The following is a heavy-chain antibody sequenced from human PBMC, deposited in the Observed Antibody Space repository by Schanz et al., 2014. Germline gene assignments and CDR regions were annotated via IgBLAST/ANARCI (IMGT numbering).Heavy chain of an antibody. CDR3: TTGGRRGYSHYFYGMDV. D-gene: IGHD5-18*01. CDR2: IKTKTDGGTT. CDR1: GFTFSRYA. J-gene: IGHJ6*02. Sequence: EVQLVESGGALVQPGGSLRLSCAASGFTFSRYAMHWVRQAPGKGLEWVGRIKTKTDGGTTDYAAPVKGRFTISRDDSTNTLYLQMNSLKTEDTAVYYCTTGGRRGYSHYFYGMDVWGQGTTVTVSS. V-gene: IGHV3-15*02.